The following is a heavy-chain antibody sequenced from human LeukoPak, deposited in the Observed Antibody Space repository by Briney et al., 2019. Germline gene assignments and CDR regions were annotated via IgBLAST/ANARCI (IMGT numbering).Heavy chain of an antibody. J-gene: IGHJ4*02. CDR2: ISGSGGST. D-gene: IGHD5-24*01. V-gene: IGHV3-23*01. CDR3: AKEFERDGYNSQPGVDYFDY. Sequence: PGGSLRLSCAASGFTFSSYAMSWVRQAPGKGLEWVSAISGSGGSTYYADSVKGRFTISRDNSKNTLYLQMNSLRAEDTAVYYCAKEFERDGYNSQPGVDYFDYWGQGTLVTVSS. CDR1: GFTFSSYA.